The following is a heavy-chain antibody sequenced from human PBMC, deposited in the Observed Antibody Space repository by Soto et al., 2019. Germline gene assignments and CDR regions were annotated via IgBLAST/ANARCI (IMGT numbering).Heavy chain of an antibody. CDR1: GGTFSSYA. D-gene: IGHD6-6*01. V-gene: IGHV1-69*13. Sequence: GASVKVSCKASGGTFSSYAISWVRQAPGQGLEWMGGIIPIFGTANYAQKFQGRVTITADESTSTAYMELSSLRSEDTAVYYCARARRGYSSSSTINWFDTWGQGTLVTVSS. J-gene: IGHJ5*02. CDR2: IIPIFGTA. CDR3: ARARRGYSSSSTINWFDT.